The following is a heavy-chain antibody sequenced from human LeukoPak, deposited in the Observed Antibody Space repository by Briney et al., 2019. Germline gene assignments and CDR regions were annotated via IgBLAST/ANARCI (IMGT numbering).Heavy chain of an antibody. J-gene: IGHJ4*02. CDR3: AKGGATKDFDY. V-gene: IGHV3-30*04. CDR1: GFTFSSHA. CDR2: ISYDGSNK. D-gene: IGHD1-26*01. Sequence: PGGSLRLSCAASGFTFSSHAMHWVRQAPGKGLEWVAVISYDGSNKYYADSVKGRFTISRDNSKNTLYLQMNSLRAEDTAVYYCAKGGATKDFDYWGQGTLVTVSS.